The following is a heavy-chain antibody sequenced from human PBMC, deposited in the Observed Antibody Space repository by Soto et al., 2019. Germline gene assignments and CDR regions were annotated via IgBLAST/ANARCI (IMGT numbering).Heavy chain of an antibody. CDR3: ARVLRFLEWLPDYYGMDV. V-gene: IGHV1-69*01. J-gene: IGHJ6*02. D-gene: IGHD3-3*01. Sequence: QVQLVQSGAEVKKPGSSVKVSCKASGGTFSSYAISWVRQAPGQGLEWMGGIIPIFGTANYAQKFQGRVTITADESTSTAYIELSSLRSEDTAVYYCARVLRFLEWLPDYYGMDVWGQGTTVTVSS. CDR2: IIPIFGTA. CDR1: GGTFSSYA.